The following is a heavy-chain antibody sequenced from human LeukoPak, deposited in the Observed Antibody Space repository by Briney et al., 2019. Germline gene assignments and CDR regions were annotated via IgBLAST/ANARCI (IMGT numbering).Heavy chain of an antibody. D-gene: IGHD3-10*01. CDR1: GFTFSDYY. CDR3: ARGPMVRGPDY. Sequence: GGSLRLSCAASGFTFSDYYMSWIRQAPGKGLEWVSYISSSSSYTNYADSVKGRFTISRDNAKNSLYLRMNSLRAEDTAVYYCARGPMVRGPDYWGQGTLVTVSS. J-gene: IGHJ4*02. V-gene: IGHV3-11*05. CDR2: ISSSSSYT.